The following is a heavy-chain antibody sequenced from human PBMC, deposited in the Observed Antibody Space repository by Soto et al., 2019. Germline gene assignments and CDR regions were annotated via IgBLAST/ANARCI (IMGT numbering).Heavy chain of an antibody. V-gene: IGHV3-23*01. CDR2: ISGSGGST. D-gene: IGHD5-12*01. CDR3: AKYKGEWLRFSFDY. J-gene: IGHJ4*02. CDR1: GFTFSGYA. Sequence: GGSMRLSCAASGFTFSGYAMSWVRQAPGKGLEWVSAISGSGGSTYYADSVKGRFTISRDNSKNTLYLQMNSLRAEDTAVYYCAKYKGEWLRFSFDYWGQGTLVTVSS.